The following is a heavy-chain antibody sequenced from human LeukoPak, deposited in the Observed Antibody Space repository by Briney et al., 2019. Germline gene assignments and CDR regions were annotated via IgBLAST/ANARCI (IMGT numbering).Heavy chain of an antibody. CDR3: VRRIVFFGMDV. V-gene: IGHV3-53*01. CDR2: IYGTDNT. CDR1: GFTVSGDH. D-gene: IGHD2-15*01. J-gene: IGHJ6*02. Sequence: PGGSLRLSCAASGFTVSGDHMTWVRQAPGKGLEWVSVIYGTDNTLYTDSVRGRFTISRDNSKNTLYLQMNSLRAEDTAVYYCVRRIVFFGMDVWGQGTTVIVSS.